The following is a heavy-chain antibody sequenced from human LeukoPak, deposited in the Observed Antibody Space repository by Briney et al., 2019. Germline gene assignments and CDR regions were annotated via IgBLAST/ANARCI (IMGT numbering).Heavy chain of an antibody. D-gene: IGHD5-18*01. CDR3: ARAGMGYSYGYDY. Sequence: ESLRLSCVASTFDLSPYEMSWVRQAPGKGLEWIGEINHSGSTNYNPSLKSRVTISVDTSKNQFSLKLSSVTAADTAVYYCARAGMGYSYGYDYWGQGTLVTVSS. CDR1: TFDLSPYE. V-gene: IGHV4-34*01. J-gene: IGHJ4*02. CDR2: INHSGST.